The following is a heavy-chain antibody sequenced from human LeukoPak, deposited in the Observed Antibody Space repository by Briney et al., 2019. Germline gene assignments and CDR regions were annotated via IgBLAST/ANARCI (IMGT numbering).Heavy chain of an antibody. Sequence: GGSLRLSCAASGFTFSSYSMNWARQAPGKGLEWVSSISSSSSYIYYADSVKGRFTISRDNAKNSLYLQMNSLRAEDTAVYYCAREIAARPDYWGQGTLVTVSS. J-gene: IGHJ4*02. CDR3: AREIAARPDY. D-gene: IGHD6-6*01. V-gene: IGHV3-21*01. CDR2: ISSSSSYI. CDR1: GFTFSSYS.